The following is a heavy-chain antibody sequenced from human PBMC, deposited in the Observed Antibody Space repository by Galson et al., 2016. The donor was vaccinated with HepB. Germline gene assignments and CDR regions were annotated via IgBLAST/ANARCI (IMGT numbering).Heavy chain of an antibody. CDR2: LYASGKT. Sequence: SLRLSCAASGFTVSSNYMNWVRQAPGNGLEWVSVLYASGKTYYADSVQGRFTISRDNSKNILFLQMNSLRAEDTAVYYCTRGWIREYSSGNGGGNGGDHWGQGTLVTVSS. CDR1: GFTVSSNY. V-gene: IGHV3-53*01. D-gene: IGHD2-21*01. CDR3: TRGWIREYSSGNGGGNGGDH. J-gene: IGHJ4*02.